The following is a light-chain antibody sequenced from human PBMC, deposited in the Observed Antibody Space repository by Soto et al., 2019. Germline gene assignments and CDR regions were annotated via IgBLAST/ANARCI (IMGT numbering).Light chain of an antibody. J-gene: IGKJ2*01. Sequence: EIVLTQSPATLSLSPGERATLSCRASQGVSSYLAWYQQKPGQAPRLLIYDASNRATGIPARFSGSGPGTDFTLTISSLEPEDFAVYYCQQRSNWHPMYTFGQRTKLEIK. CDR3: QQRSNWHPMYT. CDR2: DAS. V-gene: IGKV3D-11*01. CDR1: QGVSSY.